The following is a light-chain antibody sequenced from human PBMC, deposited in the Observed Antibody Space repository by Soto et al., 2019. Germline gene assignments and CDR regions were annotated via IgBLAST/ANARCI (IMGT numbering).Light chain of an antibody. CDR1: SSDVGAYNY. CDR2: EVT. J-gene: IGLJ1*01. V-gene: IGLV2-14*01. CDR3: SSKRDSSTLFV. Sequence: QSALTQPASVFGSPGQSITISCTGTSSDVGAYNYVSWYQHHPGKVPKLLIYEVTNRPSGVSDRFSGSKSGNTASLTISGLQAVDEADYYCSSKRDSSTLFVFGTGTKVTVL.